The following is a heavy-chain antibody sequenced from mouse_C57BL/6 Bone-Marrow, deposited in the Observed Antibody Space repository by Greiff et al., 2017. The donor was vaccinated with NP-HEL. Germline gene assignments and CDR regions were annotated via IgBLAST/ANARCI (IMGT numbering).Heavy chain of an antibody. CDR3: GYYGSRYGNYFDY. V-gene: IGHV1-82*01. D-gene: IGHD1-1*01. J-gene: IGHJ2*01. Sequence: QVQLKQSGPELVKPGASVKISCKASGYAFSSSWMNWVKQRPGKGLEWIGRIYPGDGDTNYNGKFKGKATLTADKSSSTAYMQLSSLTSEDSAVYFCGYYGSRYGNYFDYWGQGTTLTVSS. CDR1: GYAFSSSW. CDR2: IYPGDGDT.